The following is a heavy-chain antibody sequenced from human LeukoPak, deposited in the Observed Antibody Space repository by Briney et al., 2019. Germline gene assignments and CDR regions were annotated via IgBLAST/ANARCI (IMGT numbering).Heavy chain of an antibody. CDR2: ISGSGGGT. D-gene: IGHD6-19*01. CDR1: GFTFSSFA. V-gene: IGHV3-23*01. Sequence: GGSLRLSCVASGFTFSSFAVTWVRQAPGKGLEWVSGISGSGGGTYYADSVKGRFTISRDNSKNTVYLQMNSLRAEDTALYFCAKDRDIAVADSDYWGQGTLVTVSS. J-gene: IGHJ4*02. CDR3: AKDRDIAVADSDY.